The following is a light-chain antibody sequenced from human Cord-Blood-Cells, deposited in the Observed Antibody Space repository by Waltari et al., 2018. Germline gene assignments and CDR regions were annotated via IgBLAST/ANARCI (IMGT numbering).Light chain of an antibody. Sequence: AIRMTQSPSSFSASTGDRVTITCRASQRISSHLAWYQQKPGKAPKLLIYAASTLQSGVPSWFSGSGSGTDFTLTISCLQSEDFATYYCQQYYSYPYTFGQGTKLEIK. CDR1: QRISSH. V-gene: IGKV1-8*01. J-gene: IGKJ2*01. CDR3: QQYYSYPYT. CDR2: AAS.